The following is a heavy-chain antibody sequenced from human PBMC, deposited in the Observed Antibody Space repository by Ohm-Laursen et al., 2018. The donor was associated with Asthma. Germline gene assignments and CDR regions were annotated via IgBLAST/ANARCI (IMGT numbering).Heavy chain of an antibody. CDR1: GFTITNYW. V-gene: IGHV3-74*01. CDR2: INGDGGIK. D-gene: IGHD7-27*01. Sequence: SLRLSCAASGFTITNYWMHWVRQAPGKGLVWVSRINGDGGIKSYAASVKGRFTISRDNAKDSLSLQMNSLRVEDTAVYYCAAWGSENFWGQGTLVTVS. J-gene: IGHJ4*02. CDR3: AAWGSENF.